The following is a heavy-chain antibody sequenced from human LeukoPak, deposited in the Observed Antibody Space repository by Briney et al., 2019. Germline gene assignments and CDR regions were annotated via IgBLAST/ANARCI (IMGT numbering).Heavy chain of an antibody. Sequence: PGGSLRLSCAASGFTFSTNPMSRVRQAPGKGLEWVSAISDTRTYYADAVKGRFTISRDNSKNTVFLQMNSLRAEDTAVYYCVKEHVDRAFTRSFEIWGQGTVVTVSS. CDR3: VKEHVDRAFTRSFEI. J-gene: IGHJ3*02. CDR2: ISDTRT. V-gene: IGHV3-23*01. CDR1: GFTFSTNP. D-gene: IGHD3-10*01.